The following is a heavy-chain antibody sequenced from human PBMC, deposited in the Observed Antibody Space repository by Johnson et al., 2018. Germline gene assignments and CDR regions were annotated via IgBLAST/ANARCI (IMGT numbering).Heavy chain of an antibody. CDR2: ISSDGRNK. V-gene: IGHV3-30*03. CDR1: GFIFSTYA. J-gene: IGHJ4*02. CDR3: TRGLRGNYDDGTSYYSYFDY. D-gene: IGHD3-22*01. Sequence: QVQLVQSGGGVVHPGRSLRLSCAASGFIFSTYAMHWVRQAPCKGLEWVAVISSDGRNKHYVNSVKGRFTISRDNSKNTLFLEMNSLRAADTAVCYCTRGLRGNYDDGTSYYSYFDYWGRGTLVTVSS.